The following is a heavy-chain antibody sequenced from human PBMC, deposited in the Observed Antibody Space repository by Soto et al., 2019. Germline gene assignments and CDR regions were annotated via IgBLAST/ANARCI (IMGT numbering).Heavy chain of an antibody. D-gene: IGHD4-4*01. J-gene: IGHJ6*03. V-gene: IGHV1-69*06. CDR1: GGTFSSYA. CDR2: IIPIFGTA. Sequence: GASVKVSCKASGGTFSSYAISWVRQAPGQGLEWMGGIIPIFGTANYAQKFQGRVTITADKSTSTAYMELSSLRSEDTAVYYCACRRLHDYIPINYYYYYMDVWGKGTTVTVSS. CDR3: ACRRLHDYIPINYYYYYMDV.